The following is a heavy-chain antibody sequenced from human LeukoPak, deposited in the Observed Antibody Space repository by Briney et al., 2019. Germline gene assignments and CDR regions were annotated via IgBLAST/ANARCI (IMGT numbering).Heavy chain of an antibody. V-gene: IGHV4-61*02. D-gene: IGHD3-3*01. CDR2: IYTSGST. CDR3: ARGITFFGVVAPGNYMDV. J-gene: IGHJ6*03. Sequence: SETLSLTCTVSGGSISSGSYYWSWIRQPAGKGLEWIGRIYTSGSTNYNPSLKSRVTISVDTSKNQFSLKLSSVTAADTAVYYCARGITFFGVVAPGNYMDVWGKGTTVTVSS. CDR1: GGSISSGSYY.